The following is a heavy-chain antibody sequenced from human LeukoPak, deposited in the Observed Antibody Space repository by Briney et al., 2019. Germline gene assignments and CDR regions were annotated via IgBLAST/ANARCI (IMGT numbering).Heavy chain of an antibody. V-gene: IGHV4-4*07. D-gene: IGHD2-15*01. CDR2: VYASGTS. CDR1: GDSLTTYS. J-gene: IGHJ5*02. CDR3: ARDRSRKFVGWFDP. Sequence: SETLSLTCSVSGDSLTTYSWSWIRQPAGKGLEWIGRVYASGTSNYNPSLESRVTISMDKFQNQFSLNLRSVTAADTAVYYCARDRSRKFVGWFDPWGQGVLVTVSS.